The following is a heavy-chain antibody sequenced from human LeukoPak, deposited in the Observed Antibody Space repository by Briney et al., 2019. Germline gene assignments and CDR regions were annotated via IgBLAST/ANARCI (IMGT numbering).Heavy chain of an antibody. CDR1: GGSISRYY. Sequence: SETLSLTCTVSGGSISRYYWSWIRQPPGKGLEWIGYIFYSGTTNYNPSLKSRVTISVDTSKNQFSLKLSSVTAADTAVYYCARGAASGMDVWGQGTTVTVSS. V-gene: IGHV4-59*01. D-gene: IGHD2-15*01. CDR2: IFYSGTT. CDR3: ARGAASGMDV. J-gene: IGHJ6*02.